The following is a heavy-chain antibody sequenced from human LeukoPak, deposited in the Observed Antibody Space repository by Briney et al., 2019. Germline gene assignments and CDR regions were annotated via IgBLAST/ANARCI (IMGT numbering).Heavy chain of an antibody. D-gene: IGHD2-2*02. V-gene: IGHV4-30-4*07. CDR1: GGSISSGGYS. CDR3: ARAYCSSTSCYNNWFDP. CDR2: IYYSGST. J-gene: IGHJ5*02. Sequence: SQTLSLTCAVSGGSISSGGYSWSWIRQPPGKGLGWIGYIYYSGSTNYNPSLKSRVTISVDTSKNQFSLKLSSVTAADTAVYYCARAYCSSTSCYNNWFDPWGQGTLVTVSS.